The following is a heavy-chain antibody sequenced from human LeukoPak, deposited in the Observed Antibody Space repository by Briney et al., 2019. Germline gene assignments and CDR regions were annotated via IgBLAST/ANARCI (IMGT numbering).Heavy chain of an antibody. Sequence: PGGSLRLSCAASGFTFSSYAMHWVRQAPGKGLEWVAVISYDGSNKYYADSVKGRFTISRDNSKNTLYLQMNSLRAEDTAVYYCARGHFGSGSYYNPLDYWGQGTLVTVSS. CDR1: GFTFSSYA. J-gene: IGHJ4*02. CDR3: ARGHFGSGSYYNPLDY. D-gene: IGHD3-10*01. V-gene: IGHV3-30-3*01. CDR2: ISYDGSNK.